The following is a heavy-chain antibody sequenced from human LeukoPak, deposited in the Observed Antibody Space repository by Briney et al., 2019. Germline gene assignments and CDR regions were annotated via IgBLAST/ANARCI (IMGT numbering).Heavy chain of an antibody. J-gene: IGHJ4*02. CDR2: INPKSGGT. D-gene: IGHD1-26*01. Sequence: GASVKVSCKASGYTFTGYYMHWVRQAPGQGLEWMGRINPKSGGTNYAQKFQGSVTMTRDTSISTAYMELSRLRSDDTAVYYCARSGGGSYGSVGGVDYWGQGTLVTVSS. CDR1: GYTFTGYY. V-gene: IGHV1-2*06. CDR3: ARSGGGSYGSVGGVDY.